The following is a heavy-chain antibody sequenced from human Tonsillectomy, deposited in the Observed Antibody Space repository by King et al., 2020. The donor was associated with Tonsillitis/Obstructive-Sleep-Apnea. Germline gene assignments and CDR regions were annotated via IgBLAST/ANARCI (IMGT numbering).Heavy chain of an antibody. CDR3: AQARTYCSSTSCYRPYYYYMDV. J-gene: IGHJ6*03. CDR1: GFSLSTSGVG. Sequence: TLQESGPTLVKPPQTLTLTCTFSGFSLSTSGVGVGWIRQPPGQALEWLALIYWDDDKRYSPSLKSRLTITKDTSKNQVVLTMTNMDPVDTATYYCAQARTYCSSTSCYRPYYYYMDVWGKGTTVTVSS. V-gene: IGHV2-5*02. CDR2: IYWDDDK. D-gene: IGHD2-2*02.